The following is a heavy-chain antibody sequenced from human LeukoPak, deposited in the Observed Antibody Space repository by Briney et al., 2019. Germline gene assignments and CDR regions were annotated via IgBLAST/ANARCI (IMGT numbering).Heavy chain of an antibody. CDR1: GFTFSSYS. J-gene: IGHJ3*02. Sequence: GGSLRLSCAASGFTFSSYSMNWVRQAPGKGQEWGSAISSSSSYIYYADSVKGRFTISRDNAKNSLYLQMNSLRAEDTAVYYCARALPSPLYSGSYADAFDIWGQGTMVTVSS. V-gene: IGHV3-21*01. D-gene: IGHD1-26*01. CDR3: ARALPSPLYSGSYADAFDI. CDR2: ISSSSSYI.